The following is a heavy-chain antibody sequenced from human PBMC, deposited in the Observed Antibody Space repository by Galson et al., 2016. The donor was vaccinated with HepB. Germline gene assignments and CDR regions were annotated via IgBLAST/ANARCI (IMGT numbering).Heavy chain of an antibody. J-gene: IGHJ4*02. Sequence: PALVKPTQTLTLTCTVSGFSLSSSGMRVGWIRQPPGKALEWLARIDWDDVKFYSTSLKTRLTISKDTSKNQVVLTMTNMDPVDTATYYCARIGGGFHFDSWGQGTLVTVSS. CDR3: ARIGGGFHFDS. CDR1: GFSLSSSGMR. D-gene: IGHD3-16*01. V-gene: IGHV2-70*04. CDR2: IDWDDVK.